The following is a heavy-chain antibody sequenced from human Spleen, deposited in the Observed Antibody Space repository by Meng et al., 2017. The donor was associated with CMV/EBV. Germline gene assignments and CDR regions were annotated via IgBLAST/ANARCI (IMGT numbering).Heavy chain of an antibody. V-gene: IGHV4-34*01. CDR3: ARDRIPGIRAYYLDY. D-gene: IGHD3-3*02. J-gene: IGHJ4*02. CDR2: INHSGST. CDR1: GGSFSGYY. Sequence: QLQLRHGGGGLLKPSETLSLPCAVYGGSFSGYYWSWIRQPPGKGLEWIGEINHSGSTNYNPSLKSRVTMSVDTSKNQFSLKLSSVTAADTAVYYCARDRIPGIRAYYLDYWGQGTLVTVSS.